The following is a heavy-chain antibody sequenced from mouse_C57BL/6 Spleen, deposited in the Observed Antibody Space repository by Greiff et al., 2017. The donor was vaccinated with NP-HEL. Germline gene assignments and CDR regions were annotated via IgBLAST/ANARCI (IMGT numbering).Heavy chain of an antibody. CDR1: GFTFSSYG. Sequence: EVQVVESGGDLVKPGGSLKLSCAASGFTFSSYGMSWVRQTPDKRLEWVATISSGGSYTYYPDSVTGRFPISRDNAKNTLYLQMSSLKSEDTAMYYCARVYGSRTHDYWGQGTTLTVSS. CDR3: ARVYGSRTHDY. D-gene: IGHD1-1*01. V-gene: IGHV5-6*01. CDR2: ISSGGSYT. J-gene: IGHJ2*01.